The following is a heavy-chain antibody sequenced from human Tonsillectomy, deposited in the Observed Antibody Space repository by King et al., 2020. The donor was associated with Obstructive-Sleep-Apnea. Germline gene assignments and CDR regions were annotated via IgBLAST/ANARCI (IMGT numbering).Heavy chain of an antibody. CDR3: ARNSVRYYDSSGYYPIDY. J-gene: IGHJ4*02. Sequence: LQLQESGPGLVKPSETLSLTCTVSGGSISSSSYYWGWIRQPPGKGLEWIGGIYYSGSTYYNPSLKSRVTISVDTSKNQFSLKLSSVTAADTAVYYCARNSVRYYDSSGYYPIDYWGQGTLVTVSS. V-gene: IGHV4-39*07. CDR1: GGSISSSSYY. D-gene: IGHD3-22*01. CDR2: IYYSGST.